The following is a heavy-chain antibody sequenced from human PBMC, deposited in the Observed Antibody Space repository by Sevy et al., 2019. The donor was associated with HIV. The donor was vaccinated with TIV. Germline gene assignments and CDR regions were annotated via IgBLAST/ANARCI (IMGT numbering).Heavy chain of an antibody. CDR3: ARDLWDCTSGSCYWDFDL. Sequence: GGFLRLSCAASGFTFSSYWMHWVRQAPGKGLVWVSRINSDGSSTTYADSVKGRFTISRDNAKNTLYLQMNSLRAEDTAVNYCARDLWDCTSGSCYWDFDLWGRGTLVTVSS. CDR1: GFTFSSYW. D-gene: IGHD2-15*01. CDR2: INSDGSST. V-gene: IGHV3-74*03. J-gene: IGHJ2*01.